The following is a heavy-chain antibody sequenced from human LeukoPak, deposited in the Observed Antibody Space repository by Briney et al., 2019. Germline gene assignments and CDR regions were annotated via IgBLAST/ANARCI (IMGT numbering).Heavy chain of an antibody. CDR3: ARDQRSCSGGSCYPGWFAP. V-gene: IGHV1-46*01. J-gene: IGHJ5*02. D-gene: IGHD2-15*01. CDR2: INPSGGST. Sequence: ASVKVSCKASGYTFTSYYMHWVRQAPGQGLEWMGIINPSGGSTSYAQKFQGRVTMTRDVSTSTVYMELSRLRSDDTAVYYCARDQRSCSGGSCYPGWFAPWGQGTLVTVSS. CDR1: GYTFTSYY.